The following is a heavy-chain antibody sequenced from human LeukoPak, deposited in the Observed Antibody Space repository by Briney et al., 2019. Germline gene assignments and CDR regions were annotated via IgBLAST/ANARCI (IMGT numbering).Heavy chain of an antibody. V-gene: IGHV3-23*01. CDR2: ISGDVRST. CDR3: VKRVDYSEKYYFDS. Sequence: PGGSLRLSCAASRFTFSRYAMSWVRQAPGKGLEWVSAISGDVRSTFYADSVKGRFTISRDNSENTLSLQMNSLRADDTAVYYCVKRVDYSEKYYFDSWGRGILVTVSS. J-gene: IGHJ4*02. D-gene: IGHD4-11*01. CDR1: RFTFSRYA.